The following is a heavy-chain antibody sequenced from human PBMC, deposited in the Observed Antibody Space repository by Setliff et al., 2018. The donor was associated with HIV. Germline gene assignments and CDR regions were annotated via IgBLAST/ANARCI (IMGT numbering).Heavy chain of an antibody. D-gene: IGHD4-4*01. J-gene: IGHJ5*02. CDR3: ARDLTSNSNCFEP. V-gene: IGHV4-31*03. CDR2: VYYTGKT. Sequence: PSETLSLTCSVSGGSLISGGYYWSWIRQHPGKGLEWIGYVYYTGKTYYNPSLESRISMSVGTSKNQFSLKLTSVTAADTAIYYCARDLTSNSNCFEPWGQGTQVTVSS. CDR1: GGSLISGGYY.